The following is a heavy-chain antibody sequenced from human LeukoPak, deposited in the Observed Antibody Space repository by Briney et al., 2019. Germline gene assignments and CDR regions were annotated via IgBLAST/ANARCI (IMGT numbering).Heavy chain of an antibody. CDR2: ISGSGVSSGGST. V-gene: IGHV3-23*01. CDR1: GFTFSNYA. Sequence: GGSLRLSCAASGFTFSNYAMNWVRQAPGKGLEWVSAISGSGVSSGGSTYYADSVKGRFTSSRDNSKNTLYLQMNSLRAEDTAVYYCAKKQLGAYYFDYWGQGTLVTVSS. CDR3: AKKQLGAYYFDY. D-gene: IGHD1-26*01. J-gene: IGHJ4*02.